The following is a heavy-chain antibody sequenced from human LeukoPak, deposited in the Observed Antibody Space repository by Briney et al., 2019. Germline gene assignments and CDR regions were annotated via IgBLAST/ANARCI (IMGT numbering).Heavy chain of an antibody. J-gene: IGHJ5*02. CDR1: GGSISSYY. CDR2: INYSGST. CDR3: ARDLGQEWELLKHSWFDP. Sequence: PSETLSLTCTVSGGSISSYYWSWIRQPPGKGLGWMGYINYSGSTNYNPSLKSRVTISVDTSKNQFSLKLSSVTAADTAVYYCARDLGQEWELLKHSWFDPWGQGTLVTVSS. D-gene: IGHD1-26*01. V-gene: IGHV4-59*01.